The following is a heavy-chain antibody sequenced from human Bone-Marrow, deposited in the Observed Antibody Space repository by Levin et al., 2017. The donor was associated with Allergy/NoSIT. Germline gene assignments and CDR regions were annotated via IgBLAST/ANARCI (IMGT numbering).Heavy chain of an antibody. D-gene: IGHD3-3*01. CDR1: GFSFRSYG. CDR3: AKDVSGYYSGHYFYMDV. J-gene: IGHJ6*03. Sequence: PGGSLRLSCAASGFSFRSYGMHWVRQAPGKGLEWVSSIRSDSGNIHYADSVKGRFTISRDNAKNSLWLQMNSLRAEDTAVYYCAKDVSGYYSGHYFYMDVWGKGTTVIVSS. CDR2: IRSDSGNI. V-gene: IGHV3-21*01.